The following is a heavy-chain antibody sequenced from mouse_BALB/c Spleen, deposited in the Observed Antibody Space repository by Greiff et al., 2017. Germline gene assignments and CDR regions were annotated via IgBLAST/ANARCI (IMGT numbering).Heavy chain of an antibody. CDR1: GFTFSDFY. V-gene: IGHV7-1*02. Sequence: EVKVVESGGGLVQPGGSLRLSCATSGFTFSDFYMEWVRQPPGKRLEWIAASRKKANDYTTEYSASVKGRFIVSRDTSQSILYLQMNALRAEDTASYYCARNYYGSSWYFDVWGAGTTVTVSS. D-gene: IGHD1-1*01. CDR2: SRKKANDYTT. J-gene: IGHJ1*01. CDR3: ARNYYGSSWYFDV.